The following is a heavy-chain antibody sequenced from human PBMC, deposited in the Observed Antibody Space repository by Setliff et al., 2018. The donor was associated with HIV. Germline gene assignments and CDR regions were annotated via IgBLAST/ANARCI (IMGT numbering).Heavy chain of an antibody. CDR1: GFTFSNYA. Sequence: GGSLRLSCAASGFTFSNYAMSWVRQAPGKGLEWVSGISDSGGSTDYADSVKGRFTISRDNSKNTLYLQMTSLRAEDTAVYYCAKEISLRFLEWFPQPVDYWGQGTLVTVSS. V-gene: IGHV3-23*01. D-gene: IGHD3-3*01. CDR2: ISDSGGST. J-gene: IGHJ4*02. CDR3: AKEISLRFLEWFPQPVDY.